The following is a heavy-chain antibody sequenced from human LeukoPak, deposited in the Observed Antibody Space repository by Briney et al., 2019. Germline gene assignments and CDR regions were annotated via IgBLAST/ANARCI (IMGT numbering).Heavy chain of an antibody. CDR3: ARDRGDSSGWYYYYYMDV. D-gene: IGHD6-19*01. CDR2: IYHSGST. Sequence: SETLSLTCAVSGGSISSSNWWSWVRQPPGKWLEWIGEIYHSGSTNYNPSLKSRVTISVDKSKNQFSLKLSSVTAADTAVYYCARDRGDSSGWYYYYYMDVWGKGTTVTVSS. CDR1: GGSISSSNW. J-gene: IGHJ6*03. V-gene: IGHV4-4*02.